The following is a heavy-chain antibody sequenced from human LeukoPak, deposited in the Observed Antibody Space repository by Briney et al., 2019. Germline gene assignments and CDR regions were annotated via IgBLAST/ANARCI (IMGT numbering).Heavy chain of an antibody. CDR2: FDPEDGET. V-gene: IGHV1-24*01. D-gene: IGHD2-2*01. Sequence: ASVKVSCKVSGYTLTELSMHWVRQAPGKGLQWMGGFDPEDGETPIFAQKFQGRVTMTEDTSTDTAYMELSSLRSEDTAVYYCATGTIYCSSCPDDYWGQGTLVTVSS. CDR1: GYTLTELS. CDR3: ATGTIYCSSCPDDY. J-gene: IGHJ4*02.